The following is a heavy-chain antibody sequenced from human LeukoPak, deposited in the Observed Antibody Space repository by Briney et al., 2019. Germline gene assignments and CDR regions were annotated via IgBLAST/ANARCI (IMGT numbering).Heavy chain of an antibody. CDR3: AREVYGDSMPGVGWFDP. D-gene: IGHD4-17*01. J-gene: IGHJ5*02. CDR2: INKDGREK. V-gene: IGHV3-7*01. CDR1: GFTFSRYW. Sequence: GGSLRLSCAASGFTFSRYWMSWVRQAPGKGLEGVAHINKDGREKYYVDSVEGRFTISRDNAENSLYLQMNSLRVEDMAVYYCAREVYGDSMPGVGWFDPWGQGTLVTVSS.